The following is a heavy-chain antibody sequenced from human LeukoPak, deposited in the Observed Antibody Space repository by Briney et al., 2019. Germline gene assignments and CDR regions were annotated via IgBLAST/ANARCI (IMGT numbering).Heavy chain of an antibody. J-gene: IGHJ6*03. CDR1: GFTFSSYA. CDR3: AKAQYDFWSGYYTPYYYYMDV. Sequence: GGSLRLSCAASGFTFSSYAMSWVRQAPGKGLEWVSAISGSGGSTYYADSVKGRFTISRDNSKNTLYLQMNSLRAEDTAVYYCAKAQYDFWSGYYTPYYYYMDVWGKGTTVTVSS. CDR2: ISGSGGST. D-gene: IGHD3-3*01. V-gene: IGHV3-23*01.